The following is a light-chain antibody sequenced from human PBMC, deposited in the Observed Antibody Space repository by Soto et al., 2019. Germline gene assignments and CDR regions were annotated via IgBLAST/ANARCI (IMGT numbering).Light chain of an antibody. CDR1: QSVSSSY. CDR3: QQYGSSPWT. V-gene: IGKV3-20*01. Sequence: EIVLTQSPGTLSLYPGERATLSCRASQSVSSSYLAWYQQEPGQAPRLLIYGASSRATGIPDRFSGGGSGTDFTLTISRLEPEDFAVYYCQQYGSSPWTIGQGTKVDIK. J-gene: IGKJ1*01. CDR2: GAS.